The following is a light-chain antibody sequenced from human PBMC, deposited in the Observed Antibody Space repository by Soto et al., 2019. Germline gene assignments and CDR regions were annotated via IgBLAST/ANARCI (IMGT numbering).Light chain of an antibody. CDR3: QQYSSYPHT. Sequence: DIQMTQSPSTLSASVGDRVTITCRASQSINMWLAWYQQKPGKAPKLLIYKSSFLESGVPSRLSGSGSGTDFTLTIRNLQPDDSATYYCQQYSSYPHTFGQGTKLAIK. CDR2: KSS. J-gene: IGKJ2*01. CDR1: QSINMW. V-gene: IGKV1-5*03.